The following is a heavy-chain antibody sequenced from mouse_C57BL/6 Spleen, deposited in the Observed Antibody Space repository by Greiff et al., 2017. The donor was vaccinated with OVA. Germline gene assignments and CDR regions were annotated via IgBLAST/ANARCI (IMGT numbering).Heavy chain of an antibody. CDR3: AREGDYRFAY. CDR1: GYSFTGYY. V-gene: IGHV1-42*01. CDR2: INPSTGGT. J-gene: IGHJ3*01. Sequence: DVKLVESGPELVKPGASVKISCKASGYSFTGYYMNWVKQSPEKSLEWIGEINPSTGGTTYNQKFKAKATLTVDKSSSTAYMQLKSLTSEDSAVYYCAREGDYRFAYWGQGTLVTVSA. D-gene: IGHD2-4*01.